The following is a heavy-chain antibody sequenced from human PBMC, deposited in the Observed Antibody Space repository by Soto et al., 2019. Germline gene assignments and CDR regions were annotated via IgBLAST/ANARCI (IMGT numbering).Heavy chain of an antibody. Sequence: EVQLVESGGILVQPGGSLRISCVAYGFSFSNYAMHWVRQAPGKGLEYVSAISNNGVSTYYANSVKGRFIISRDNSKNTLYLQMGSLRAEDMAVYYCARGGPYQLLSDFDYWGQGTLVTVSS. CDR1: GFSFSNYA. CDR2: ISNNGVST. D-gene: IGHD2-2*01. J-gene: IGHJ4*02. V-gene: IGHV3-64*01. CDR3: ARGGPYQLLSDFDY.